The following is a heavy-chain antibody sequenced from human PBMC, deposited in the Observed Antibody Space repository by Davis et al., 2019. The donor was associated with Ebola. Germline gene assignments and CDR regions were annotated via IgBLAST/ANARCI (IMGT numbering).Heavy chain of an antibody. CDR2: ITDSGDRT. Sequence: GESLKISCAASGFSFSNYGMSCVRQAPGKGLEWVSAITDSGDRTYYADSVKGRFTISRDNSKNTLYLQMNSLRGEDTAVYYCAKDRGDGGYDYGAFDVWGQGTMVTVSS. J-gene: IGHJ3*01. CDR1: GFSFSNYG. D-gene: IGHD5-12*01. V-gene: IGHV3-23*01. CDR3: AKDRGDGGYDYGAFDV.